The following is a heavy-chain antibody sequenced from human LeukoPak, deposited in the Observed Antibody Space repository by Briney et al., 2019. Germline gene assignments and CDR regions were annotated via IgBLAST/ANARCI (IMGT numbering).Heavy chain of an antibody. D-gene: IGHD3-22*01. CDR1: GFTVSSNY. Sequence: EGSLRLSCAASGFTVSSNYMSWVRQAPGKGLEWVSVIYSGGSTYYADSVKGRFTISRDNSKNTLYLQMNSLRAEDTAVYYCATPGSSGYTGFGYWGQGTLVTVSS. CDR3: ATPGSSGYTGFGY. V-gene: IGHV3-53*01. CDR2: IYSGGST. J-gene: IGHJ4*02.